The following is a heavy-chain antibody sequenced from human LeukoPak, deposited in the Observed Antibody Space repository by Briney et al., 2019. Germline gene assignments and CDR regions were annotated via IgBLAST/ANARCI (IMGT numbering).Heavy chain of an antibody. V-gene: IGHV3-23*01. CDR1: GFTFSDYA. CDR2: ISSGGDT. CDR3: TKRGCSSTTCYSNC. Sequence: GGSLRLSCAASGFTFSDYAVSWVRQAPGKGLEWVSAISSGGDTYYAESVKGRFTISRDNSKNTLSLQMSSLRAEDTAVYYCTKRGCSSTTCYSNCWGQGTLVTVAS. D-gene: IGHD2-2*01. J-gene: IGHJ4*02.